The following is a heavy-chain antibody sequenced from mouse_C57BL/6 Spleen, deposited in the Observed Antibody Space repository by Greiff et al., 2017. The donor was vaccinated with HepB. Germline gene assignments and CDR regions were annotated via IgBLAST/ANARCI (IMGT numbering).Heavy chain of an antibody. CDR1: GYAFSSSW. CDR3: ARRSTMVTTGFAY. Sequence: VQLQQSGPELVKPGASVKISCKASGYAFSSSWMNWVKQRPGKGLEWIGRIYPGDGDTNYNGKFKGKATLTADKSSSTAYMQLSSLTSEDSAVYFCARRSTMVTTGFAYWGQGTLVTVSA. CDR2: IYPGDGDT. J-gene: IGHJ3*01. D-gene: IGHD2-2*01. V-gene: IGHV1-82*01.